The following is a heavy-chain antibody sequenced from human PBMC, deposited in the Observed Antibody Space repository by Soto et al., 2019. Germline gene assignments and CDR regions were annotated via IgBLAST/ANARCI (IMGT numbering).Heavy chain of an antibody. CDR2: INPSGGST. J-gene: IGHJ6*02. D-gene: IGHD4-17*01. CDR1: GYTFTSYY. CDR3: ARDSTTVTTRRVNYYYYYGMDV. V-gene: IGHV1-46*01. Sequence: ASVKVSCKASGYTFTSYYMHWVRQAPGQGLEWMGIINPSGGSTSYAQKFQGRVTMTRDTYTSTVYMELSSLRSEDTAVYYCARDSTTVTTRRVNYYYYYGMDVWGQGTTVTVSS.